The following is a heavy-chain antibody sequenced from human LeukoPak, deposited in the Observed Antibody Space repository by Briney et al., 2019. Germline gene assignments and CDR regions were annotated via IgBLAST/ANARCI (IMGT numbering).Heavy chain of an antibody. CDR3: AILNSDRV. CDR1: GYTFTDYY. D-gene: IGHD1-1*01. CDR2: INPNSGGT. Sequence: ASVKASCKASGYTFTDYYMHWVRQAPGQGLEYMGWINPNSGGTNYAQIFQGRVTMTRDTSISTAYMELSRLRSDDTAVYYCAILNSDRVWGQGTLVTVSS. V-gene: IGHV1-2*02. J-gene: IGHJ4*02.